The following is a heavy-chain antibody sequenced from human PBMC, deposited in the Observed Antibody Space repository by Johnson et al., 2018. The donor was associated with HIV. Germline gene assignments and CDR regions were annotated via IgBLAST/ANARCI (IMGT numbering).Heavy chain of an antibody. CDR1: DFTVSGNY. CDR2: IPSGGTT. Sequence: VQLVESGGGLIQPGGSLRLSCAASDFTVSGNYMSWVRQAPGKGLEWVSLIPSGGTTFYADSVRGRFTISRDSAKNTLYLQMKSLRVEDTAVYYCARSPETGDRLWRAFDIWGHGTMVTVSS. J-gene: IGHJ3*02. D-gene: IGHD4-17*01. V-gene: IGHV3-53*01. CDR3: ARSPETGDRLWRAFDI.